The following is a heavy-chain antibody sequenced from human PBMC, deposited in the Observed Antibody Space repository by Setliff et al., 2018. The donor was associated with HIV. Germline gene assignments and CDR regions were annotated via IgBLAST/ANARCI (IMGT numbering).Heavy chain of an antibody. CDR1: GFTFTNAW. Sequence: RLSCVASGFTFTNAWVNWVRQAPGTGLEWVGRFKTDGGTTDYAAPVKGRFTISRDDSKTTLYLQMNSLKTEDTAMYYCATGGGRYLHEWAYWGQGTLVTVSS. V-gene: IGHV3-15*01. D-gene: IGHD3-10*01. CDR3: ATGGGRYLHEWAY. CDR2: FKTDGGTT. J-gene: IGHJ4*02.